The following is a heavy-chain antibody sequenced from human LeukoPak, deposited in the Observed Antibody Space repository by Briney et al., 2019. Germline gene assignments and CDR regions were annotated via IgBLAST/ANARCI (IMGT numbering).Heavy chain of an antibody. J-gene: IGHJ4*02. CDR3: DY. CDR2: INGDESST. Sequence: GGSLRLSCAASAFTFNTYWMHWVRQVPGRGLEWVSRINGDESSTNYADSVKGRFTISRDNAKDTLYLHMSNCARGAKWAYYFDYWGQGTLVTVSS. D-gene: IGHD1-26*01. CDR1: AFTFNTYW. V-gene: IGHV3-74*01.